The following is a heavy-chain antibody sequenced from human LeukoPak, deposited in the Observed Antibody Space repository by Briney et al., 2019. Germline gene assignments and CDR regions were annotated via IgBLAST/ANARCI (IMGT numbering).Heavy chain of an antibody. D-gene: IGHD2-2*02. V-gene: IGHV3-23*01. CDR2: ISGSGGST. CDR3: AKPDIVVVPAAISTAFDY. CDR1: GFTFSSYA. J-gene: IGHJ4*02. Sequence: PGGSLRLSCAASGFTFSSYAMHWVRQAPGKGLEWVSAISGSGGSTYYADSVKGRFTISRDNSKNTLYLQMNSLRAEDTAVYYCAKPDIVVVPAAISTAFDYWGQGTLVTVSS.